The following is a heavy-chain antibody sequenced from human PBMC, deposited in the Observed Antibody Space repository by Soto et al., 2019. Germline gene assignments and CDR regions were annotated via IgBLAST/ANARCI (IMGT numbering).Heavy chain of an antibody. CDR2: IYHSGTT. J-gene: IGHJ4*02. D-gene: IGHD3-16*02. Sequence: QLQLQESGSGLVKPSETLSLTCSVSGASISSAGNSWSWIRQAPGKGLEWIGYIYHSGTTYYNPSLRSRVTISADTSKNHFSLKVRSVTAADTAVYYCARGLAVTTFGGIISNYFDYWGQGTLVTVSS. V-gene: IGHV4-30-2*01. CDR1: GASISSAGNS. CDR3: ARGLAVTTFGGIISNYFDY.